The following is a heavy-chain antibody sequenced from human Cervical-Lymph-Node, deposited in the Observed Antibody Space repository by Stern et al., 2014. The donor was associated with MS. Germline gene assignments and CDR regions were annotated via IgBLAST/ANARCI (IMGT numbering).Heavy chain of an antibody. J-gene: IGHJ4*02. V-gene: IGHV3-30*03. CDR2: ISYDGNHK. Sequence: QDQLVESGGAGVQPGRSLRLSCAASGFTFSSYGMHWVRQAPGKGLEWVTVISYDGNHKSYAASVKGRFTISRDNSKNTLHLQMNSVTPDDTAIYYCARDYEDTSMLFDHWGQGTLVTVSS. CDR3: ARDYEDTSMLFDH. CDR1: GFTFSSYG. D-gene: IGHD2-8*01.